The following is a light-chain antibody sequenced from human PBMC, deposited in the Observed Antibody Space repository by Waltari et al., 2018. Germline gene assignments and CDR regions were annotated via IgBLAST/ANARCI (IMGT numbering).Light chain of an antibody. J-gene: IGKJ4*01. V-gene: IGKV3-15*01. CDR2: GAS. CDR1: QSVSRD. Sequence: EIVMTQSPATLSVSPGEGDTLSCRASQSVSRDLAWYQQKPGQAPRLLIAGASTRATDIPGRFTGSGSGTDFTLTITSLQSGDVAVYYCQQYNDWPLTFGGGTKVEIK. CDR3: QQYNDWPLT.